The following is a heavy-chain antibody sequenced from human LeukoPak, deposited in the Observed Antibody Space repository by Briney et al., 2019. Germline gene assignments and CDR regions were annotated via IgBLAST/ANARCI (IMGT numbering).Heavy chain of an antibody. V-gene: IGHV3-23*01. CDR3: ARAPVTCCCGAFCYQFDY. CDR1: GFPLSNYA. CDR2: KRSSGDGT. Sequence: GGSLRLPCVASGFPLSNYAMSWAREVPGKALEWVSSKRSSGDGTYYADSVRGRFTISRDNSKTTLYLQMNRLRVEDAALYYCARAPVTCCCGAFCYQFDYWGQGVLVTVAS. J-gene: IGHJ4*02. D-gene: IGHD2-21*01.